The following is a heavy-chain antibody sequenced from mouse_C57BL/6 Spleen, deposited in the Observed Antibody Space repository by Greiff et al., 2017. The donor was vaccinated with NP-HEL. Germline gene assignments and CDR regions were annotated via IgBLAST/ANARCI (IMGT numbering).Heavy chain of an antibody. CDR2: IWSGGST. CDR1: GFSLISYG. V-gene: IGHV2-2*01. J-gene: IGHJ1*03. Sequence: QVQLQQSGPGLVQPSQSLSITCTVSGFSLISYGVHWVRQSPGKGLEWLGVIWSGGSTDYNAAFISRLSISKDNSKSQVFFKMNSLQADDTAIYYCASYYGSSYWYFDAWGTGTTVTVSS. D-gene: IGHD1-1*01. CDR3: ASYYGSSYWYFDA.